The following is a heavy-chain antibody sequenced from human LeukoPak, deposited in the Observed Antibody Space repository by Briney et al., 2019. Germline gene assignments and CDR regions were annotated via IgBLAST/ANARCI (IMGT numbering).Heavy chain of an antibody. CDR2: VYYDGRT. Sequence: SETLSLTCSVSGDSFASSSFYWGWVRQPPGKGLEWIGTVYYDGRTSYSPSLGSRVTMSVDTSKNQFSLKLSSVTAADTAVYYCARLDGDLDYWGQGTLVTVSS. V-gene: IGHV4-39*01. CDR3: ARLDGDLDY. J-gene: IGHJ4*02. D-gene: IGHD4-17*01. CDR1: GDSFASSSFY.